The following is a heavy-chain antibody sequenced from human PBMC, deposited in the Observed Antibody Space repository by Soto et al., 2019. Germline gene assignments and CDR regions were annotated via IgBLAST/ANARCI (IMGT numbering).Heavy chain of an antibody. CDR2: IYHSGST. CDR1: GGSISSGGYS. V-gene: IGHV4-30-2*01. D-gene: IGHD6-19*01. CDR3: AKELHTSSGWSQVIY. Sequence: PSETLSLTCAVSGGSISSGGYSWSWIRQPPGKGLEWIGYIYHSGSTYYNTSLKSRVTISVDRSKNQISLKLSTVTAADTAVYYCAKELHTSSGWSQVIYWGQGTLVTVSS. J-gene: IGHJ4*02.